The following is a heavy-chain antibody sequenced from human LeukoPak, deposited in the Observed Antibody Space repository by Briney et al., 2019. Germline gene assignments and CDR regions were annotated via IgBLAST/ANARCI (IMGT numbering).Heavy chain of an antibody. CDR1: GFTFNNYA. D-gene: IGHD3-10*01. CDR3: ANTRTIYYFDY. J-gene: IGHJ4*02. V-gene: IGHV3-23*01. CDR2: ISGSGGST. Sequence: GGSLRLSCAASGFTFNNYAMSWVRQAPGKGLEWVSAISGSGGSTYYAGSVKGRFTISRDNSKNTLYLQMNSLRAEDTAVYYCANTRTIYYFDYWGQGTLVTVSS.